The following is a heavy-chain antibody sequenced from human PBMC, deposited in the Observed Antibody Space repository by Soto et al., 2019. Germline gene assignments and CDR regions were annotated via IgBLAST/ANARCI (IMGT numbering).Heavy chain of an antibody. J-gene: IGHJ4*02. CDR1: GFTFSNYA. CDR3: ARDIALAGSRYIDY. V-gene: IGHV3-30*04. Sequence: QVQLVESGGGVVQPGRSLRLSCAASGFTFSNYAMHWVRQAPGKGLEWTTIISYDGRSSTYYADSVKGRFTISRDDSNKTLYLQMNRLRDEDMAVYYCARDIALAGSRYIDYWGQGTLVTVSS. D-gene: IGHD6-19*01. CDR2: ISYDGRSST.